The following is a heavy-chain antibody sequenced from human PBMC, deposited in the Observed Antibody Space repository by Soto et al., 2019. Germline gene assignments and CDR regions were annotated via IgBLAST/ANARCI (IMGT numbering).Heavy chain of an antibody. CDR2: INHSGDT. CDR1: GDSIITNHW. D-gene: IGHD6-13*01. J-gene: IGHJ4*02. V-gene: IGHV4-4*02. Sequence: QVQLQESGPGLVKPSGTLSLTCAVSGDSIITNHWWSWVRQPPGTGLEWVGEINHSGDTNYNPSLKSRVSISVNKSKNHISRTQTCVNAADTAIYNCASARWDYWGQGALVTVSS. CDR3: ASARWDY.